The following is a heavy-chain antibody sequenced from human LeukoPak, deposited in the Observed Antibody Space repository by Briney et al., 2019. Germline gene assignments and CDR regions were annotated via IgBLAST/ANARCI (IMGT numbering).Heavy chain of an antibody. CDR3: ARFAGYQYYMDV. CDR2: IYHSGST. Sequence: PSETLSLTCTVSGGSISSGGYYWSWIRQPPGKGLEWIGYIYHSGSTYYNPSLKSRVTISVDRSKNQFSLKLSSVTAADTAVYYCARFAGYQYYMDVWGKGTTVTVSS. V-gene: IGHV4-30-2*02. CDR1: GGSISSGGYY. D-gene: IGHD3-3*01. J-gene: IGHJ6*03.